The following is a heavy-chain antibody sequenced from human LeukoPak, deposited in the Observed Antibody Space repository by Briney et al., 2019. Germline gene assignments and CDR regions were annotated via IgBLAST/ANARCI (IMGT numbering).Heavy chain of an antibody. CDR2: IWYDGSNK. Sequence: GRSLRLSCAASGFTFSSYGMHWVRQAPGKGLEWVAVIWYDGSNKKYADSVKGRFTISRDNSKNTLYLQMTSLRAEDSAVYYCARYCTSTSCADSSYYGMDVWGQGTTVTVSS. CDR1: GFTFSSYG. D-gene: IGHD2-2*01. J-gene: IGHJ6*02. CDR3: ARYCTSTSCADSSYYGMDV. V-gene: IGHV3-33*01.